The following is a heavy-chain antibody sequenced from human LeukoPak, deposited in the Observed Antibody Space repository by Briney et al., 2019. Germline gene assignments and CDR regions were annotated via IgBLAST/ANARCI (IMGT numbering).Heavy chain of an antibody. CDR3: ARGRLRFLEWLGYYYYGMDV. Sequence: SQTLSLTCTVSGGSISSGDYYWSWIRQPPGKGLEWIGYIYYSGSTNYNPSLKSRVTISVDTSKNQFSLKLSSVTAADTAVYYCARGRLRFLEWLGYYYYGMDVWGQGTTVTVSS. V-gene: IGHV4-61*08. CDR1: GGSISSGDYY. CDR2: IYYSGST. D-gene: IGHD3-3*01. J-gene: IGHJ6*02.